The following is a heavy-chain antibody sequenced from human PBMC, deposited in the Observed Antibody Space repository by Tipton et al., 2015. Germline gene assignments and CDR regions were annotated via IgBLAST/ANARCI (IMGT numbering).Heavy chain of an antibody. CDR2: IYYSGST. V-gene: IGHV4-38-2*01. J-gene: IGHJ4*02. D-gene: IGHD3-9*01. CDR3: ACHDYDLLTRDYQTVDY. CDR1: AYSISSDYY. Sequence: TLSLTCAVSAYSISSDYYWGWIRQPPGKGLEWIGYIYYSGSTEYSPSLKSRVTISADTSKNQFSLRLTSVTAADTAVYYCACHDYDLLTRDYQTVDYWGQGTRVTVSS.